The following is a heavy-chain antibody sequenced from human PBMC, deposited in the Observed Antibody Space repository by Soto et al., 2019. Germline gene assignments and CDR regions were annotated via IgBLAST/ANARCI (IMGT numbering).Heavy chain of an antibody. Sequence: EVQLVESGGGLVQPGGSLRLSCAASGFTFSSYSMNWVRQAPGKGLEWVSYISSSSSTIYYADSVKGRFTISRDKAKNXLYLQMNSLRDEDTAVYYCARDPIVGATTSVAFDIWGQGTMVTVSS. D-gene: IGHD1-26*01. J-gene: IGHJ3*02. CDR1: GFTFSSYS. CDR2: ISSSSSTI. CDR3: ARDPIVGATTSVAFDI. V-gene: IGHV3-48*02.